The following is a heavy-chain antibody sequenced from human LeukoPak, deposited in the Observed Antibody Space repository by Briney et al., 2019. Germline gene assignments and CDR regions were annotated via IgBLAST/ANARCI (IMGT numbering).Heavy chain of an antibody. CDR3: ARDRSYYYDSSGGYYFDY. D-gene: IGHD3-22*01. CDR1: GGSISNYY. CDR2: IYSSGTT. V-gene: IGHV4-59*01. J-gene: IGHJ4*02. Sequence: SETLSLTCTVSGGSISNYYWNWIRQPPGKGLEWIGFIYSSGTTNYNPSLKSRLSFSIDTSKNQFSLKLSSVTAADTAVYYCARDRSYYYDSSGGYYFDYWGQGTLVTVSS.